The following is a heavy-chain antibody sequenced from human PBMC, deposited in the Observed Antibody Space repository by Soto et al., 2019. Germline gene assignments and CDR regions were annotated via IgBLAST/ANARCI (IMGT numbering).Heavy chain of an antibody. J-gene: IGHJ4*02. V-gene: IGHV3-30*18. CDR3: AKDRVESGLGEIDY. Sequence: GGSLRLSCAASGFSFSNNGMHWVRQAPGKGLEWVAIISYDGSKKYYADSVKGRFTISRDNSKNTLYLRMNSLRVEDTAIYYCAKDRVESGLGEIDYWGQGTLVTVS. D-gene: IGHD3-16*01. CDR1: GFSFSNNG. CDR2: ISYDGSKK.